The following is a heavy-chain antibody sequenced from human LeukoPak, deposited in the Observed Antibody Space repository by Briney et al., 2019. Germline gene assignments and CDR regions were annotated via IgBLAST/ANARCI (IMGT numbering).Heavy chain of an antibody. CDR2: INPSGGST. D-gene: IGHD4-17*01. CDR1: GYTFTSYY. V-gene: IGHV1-46*01. J-gene: IGHJ4*02. CDR3: ARDPAGVATVTNSDY. Sequence: ASVKVSCKESGYTFTSYYMHWVRQAPGQGLEWMGIINPSGGSTSYAQKFQGRVTMTRDTSTSTVYMELSSLRSEDTAVYYCARDPAGVATVTNSDYWGQGTLVTVSS.